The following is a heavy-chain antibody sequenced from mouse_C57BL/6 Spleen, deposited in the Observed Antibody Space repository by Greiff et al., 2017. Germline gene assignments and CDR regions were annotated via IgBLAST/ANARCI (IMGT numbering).Heavy chain of an antibody. J-gene: IGHJ4*01. CDR3: AMIYYDYDDRYFYAMDY. Sequence: DVMLVESGGGLVQPGGSLKLSCAASGFTFSDYYMYWVRQTPEKRLEWVAYISNGGGSTYYPDTVKGRFTISRDNAKNTLYLQMSRLKSEDTAMYYCAMIYYDYDDRYFYAMDYWGQGTSVTVSS. CDR2: ISNGGGST. CDR1: GFTFSDYY. D-gene: IGHD2-4*01. V-gene: IGHV5-12*01.